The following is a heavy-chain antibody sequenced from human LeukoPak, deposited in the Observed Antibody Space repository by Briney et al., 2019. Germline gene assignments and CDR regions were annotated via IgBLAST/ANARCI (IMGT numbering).Heavy chain of an antibody. CDR3: ARPREVVKDAFDI. J-gene: IGHJ3*02. Sequence: GESLKISCKGSGYSFTGYWIGWVRQMPGKGLEWMGIIYPGDSDTRYSPSFQGQVTISADKSISTAYLQWSSLKASDTAMYYCARPREVVKDAFDIWGQGTMVTVSS. V-gene: IGHV5-51*01. CDR1: GYSFTGYW. D-gene: IGHD4-23*01. CDR2: IYPGDSDT.